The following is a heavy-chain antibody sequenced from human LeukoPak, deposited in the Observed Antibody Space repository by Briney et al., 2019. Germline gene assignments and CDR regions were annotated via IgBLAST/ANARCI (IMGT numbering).Heavy chain of an antibody. Sequence: GGSLRLSCAASGFTFSSYGMHWVRQAPGKGLEWVAFIRYDGSNKYYADSVKGRFTISRDNAKNSLYLQMNSLRAEDTAVYYCARIAAALPYYFDYWGQGTLVTVSS. CDR1: GFTFSSYG. D-gene: IGHD6-13*01. V-gene: IGHV3-30*02. CDR3: ARIAAALPYYFDY. J-gene: IGHJ4*02. CDR2: IRYDGSNK.